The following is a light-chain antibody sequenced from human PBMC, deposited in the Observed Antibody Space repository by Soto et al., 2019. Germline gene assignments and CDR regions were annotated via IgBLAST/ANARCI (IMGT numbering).Light chain of an antibody. CDR2: SNN. CDR3: AAWDDRLNGPV. CDR1: SSNIGSNT. Sequence: QSVLTQPPSASGTPGQRVTISCSGSSSNIGSNTVNWYQQLPGTAPKLLIYSNNLRPSGVPDRFSGSKSGTSASLAISGLQSEDEADYYCAAWDDRLNGPVFGTGTKLTVL. V-gene: IGLV1-44*01. J-gene: IGLJ1*01.